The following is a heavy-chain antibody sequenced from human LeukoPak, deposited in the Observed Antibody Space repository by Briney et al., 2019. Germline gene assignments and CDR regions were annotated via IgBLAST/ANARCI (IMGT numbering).Heavy chain of an antibody. CDR2: ISGSGGST. Sequence: GGSLRLSCAASGFTFSSYAMSWVRQAAGKGLEWVSAISGSGGSTYYADSVKGRFTISRDNSKNTLYLQMNSLRAEDTAVYYCAKDVGTLLLYYGMDVWGQGTTVTVSS. D-gene: IGHD2-15*01. V-gene: IGHV3-23*01. CDR1: GFTFSSYA. J-gene: IGHJ6*02. CDR3: AKDVGTLLLYYGMDV.